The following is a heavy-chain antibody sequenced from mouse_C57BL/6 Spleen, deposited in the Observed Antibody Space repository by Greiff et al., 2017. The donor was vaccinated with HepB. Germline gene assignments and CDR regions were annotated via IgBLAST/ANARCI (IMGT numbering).Heavy chain of an antibody. CDR1: GFTFSSYA. D-gene: IGHD6-1*01. CDR2: ISDGGSYT. Sequence: EVKVVESGGGLVKPGGSLKLSCAASGFTFSSYAMSWVRQTPEKRLEWVATISDGGSYTYYPDNVKGRFTISRDNAKNNLYLQMSHLKSEDTAMSYCAREGGAVGAMDYWGQGTSVTVSS. V-gene: IGHV5-4*01. J-gene: IGHJ4*01. CDR3: AREGGAVGAMDY.